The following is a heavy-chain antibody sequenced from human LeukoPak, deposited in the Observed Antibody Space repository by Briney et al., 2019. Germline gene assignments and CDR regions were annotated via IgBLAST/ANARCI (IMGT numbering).Heavy chain of an antibody. CDR3: AREFSGTQLGYFDY. CDR2: ISYDGSNK. J-gene: IGHJ4*02. V-gene: IGHV3-30*03. D-gene: IGHD1-26*01. CDR1: GFTFSSYG. Sequence: PGGSLRLSCSASGFTFSSYGMHGVRQAPGKGLEWVAVISYDGSNKYYADSVKGRFTISRDNSKNTLYLQMNSLRPEDTAVFYCAREFSGTQLGYFDYWGQGSLVTVSS.